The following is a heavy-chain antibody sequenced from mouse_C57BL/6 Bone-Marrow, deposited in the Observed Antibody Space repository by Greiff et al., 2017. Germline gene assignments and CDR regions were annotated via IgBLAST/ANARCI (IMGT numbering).Heavy chain of an antibody. V-gene: IGHV1-19*01. D-gene: IGHD2-1*01. CDR3: ARGNFYAMDY. J-gene: IGHJ4*01. CDR1: GYTFTDYY. Sequence: VQLQQSGPVLVKPGASVKMSCKASGYTFTDYYINWVKQSHGKSLEWIGVINPYNGGTSYNQKFKGKATLTVDKSSSTAYMELNSLTSEDSAVYYCARGNFYAMDYWGQGTSVTVSS. CDR2: INPYNGGT.